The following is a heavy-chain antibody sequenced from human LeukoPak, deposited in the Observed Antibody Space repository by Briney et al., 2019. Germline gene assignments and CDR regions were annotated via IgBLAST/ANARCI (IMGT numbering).Heavy chain of an antibody. D-gene: IGHD3-16*01. CDR3: ARWGSLNVDY. J-gene: IGHJ4*02. V-gene: IGHV3-66*01. Sequence: GGSLRLSCAASGLTVSGNYMSWVRQAPGKGLEWGSVIYSSGSTYYADSVKGRFTISRDNSKNTLYLQMNSLRVEDTAVYYCARWGSLNVDYWGQGTLVTVSS. CDR1: GLTVSGNY. CDR2: IYSSGST.